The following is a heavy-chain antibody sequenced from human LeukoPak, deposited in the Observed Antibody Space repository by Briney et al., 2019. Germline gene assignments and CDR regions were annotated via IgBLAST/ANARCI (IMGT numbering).Heavy chain of an antibody. CDR2: INHSGGT. Sequence: SETLSLTCAVYGGSFSGYYWTWLRQPPGNGLEWIGEINHSGGTNYNPSLKSRVTVSVDTSKSQFSLKLSSVTAADTAVYYCARGGGNLLPYFDPKYYYYMNVWGKGTTVTVSS. J-gene: IGHJ6*03. CDR1: GGSFSGYY. V-gene: IGHV4-34*01. CDR3: ARGGGNLLPYFDPKYYYYMNV. D-gene: IGHD3-9*01.